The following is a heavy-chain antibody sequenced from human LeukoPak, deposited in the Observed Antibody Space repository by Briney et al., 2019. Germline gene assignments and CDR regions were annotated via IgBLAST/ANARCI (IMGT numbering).Heavy chain of an antibody. CDR3: AREGSTSCFDY. V-gene: IGHV4-38-2*02. J-gene: IGHJ4*02. CDR1: GYSISSGYY. D-gene: IGHD2-2*01. CDR2: IYHSGST. Sequence: SKTLSLTCTVSGYSISSGYYWGWIQQPPGKGLEWIGSIYHSGSTYYNPSLKSRVTISVDTSKNQFSLKLSSVTAADTAVYYCAREGSTSCFDYWGQGTLVTVSS.